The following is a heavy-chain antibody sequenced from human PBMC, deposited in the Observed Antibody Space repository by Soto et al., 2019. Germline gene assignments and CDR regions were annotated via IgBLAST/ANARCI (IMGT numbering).Heavy chain of an antibody. CDR2: IYYSGST. D-gene: IGHD6-19*01. CDR1: GGSVSSGSYY. J-gene: IGHJ4*02. Sequence: SETLSLTCTVSGGSVSSGSYYWSWIRQPPGKGLEWIGYIYYSGSTNYNPSLKSRVTISVDTSKNQFSLKLSSVTAADTAVYYCARSKTYSSGWYYYFDYWGQGTLVTVS. V-gene: IGHV4-61*01. CDR3: ARSKTYSSGWYYYFDY.